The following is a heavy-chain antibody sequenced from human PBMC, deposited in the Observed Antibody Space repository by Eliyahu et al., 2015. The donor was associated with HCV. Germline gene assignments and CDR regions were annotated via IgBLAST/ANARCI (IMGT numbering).Heavy chain of an antibody. CDR2: ISWNGGSI. Sequence: EVQLVESGXGFVEPXKSLRLXXXASGFTFDDXXMHXVRQVXGKGLGWVTGISWNGGSIGYAESVQGRFTISRDNTKNSVSLHLSSLGLEDTALYFCVKDMVPAGGGFDAWGRGTMVIVSS. CDR3: VKDMVPAGGGFDA. D-gene: IGHD2-15*01. CDR1: GFTFDDXX. J-gene: IGHJ3*01. V-gene: IGHV3-9*01.